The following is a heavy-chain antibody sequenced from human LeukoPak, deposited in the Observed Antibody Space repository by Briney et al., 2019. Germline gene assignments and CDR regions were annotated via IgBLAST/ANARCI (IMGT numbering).Heavy chain of an antibody. CDR1: GGSIGSTSYY. Sequence: PSETLSLTCTVSGGSIGSTSYYWDWIRQPPGKGLEWIGNFYNSGSTHYSPSLKSRVTMSVDTSKNQFSLKLSSVTAADAAVYFCARHGGSWTFDYWGQGTLVTVSS. V-gene: IGHV4-39*01. D-gene: IGHD6-13*01. CDR3: ARHGGSWTFDY. J-gene: IGHJ4*02. CDR2: FYNSGST.